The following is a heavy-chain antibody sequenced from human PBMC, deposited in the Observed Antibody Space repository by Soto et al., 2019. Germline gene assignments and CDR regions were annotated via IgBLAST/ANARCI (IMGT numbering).Heavy chain of an antibody. D-gene: IGHD3-3*01. Sequence: ASVKVSCKASGFTFTSSAMQWVRQARGQRLEWIGWIVVGSGNANYAQKFQERVTITRDMSTSTAYMELSSLRSEDTAVYYCAAGIHDFWSGYYDYWGQGTLVTGSS. J-gene: IGHJ4*02. CDR2: IVVGSGNA. CDR3: AAGIHDFWSGYYDY. CDR1: GFTFTSSA. V-gene: IGHV1-58*02.